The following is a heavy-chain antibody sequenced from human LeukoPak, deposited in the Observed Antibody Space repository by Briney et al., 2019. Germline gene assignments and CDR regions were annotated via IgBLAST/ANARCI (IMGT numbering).Heavy chain of an antibody. CDR2: IIPIFGTA. CDR1: GGTFSSYA. Sequence: SVKVSCKASGGTFSSYAISWVRQAPGQGLEWMGGIIPIFGTANYAQKFQGRVTITADESTSTAYMELSSLRSEDTAVYYCARDGSRSNYSPRYYYYMDVWGKGTTVTVSS. J-gene: IGHJ6*03. V-gene: IGHV1-69*13. CDR3: ARDGSRSNYSPRYYYYMDV. D-gene: IGHD4-11*01.